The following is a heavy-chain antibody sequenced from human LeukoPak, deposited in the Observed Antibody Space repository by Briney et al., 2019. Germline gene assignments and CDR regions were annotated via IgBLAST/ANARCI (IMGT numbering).Heavy chain of an antibody. V-gene: IGHV1-69*13. CDR3: ARERYSRRDFDY. CDR1: GGTFSSYA. D-gene: IGHD4-11*01. Sequence: SVKVSCKAFGGTFSSYAISWVRQAPGQGLEWMGGIIPIFGTANYAQKFQGRVTITADESTSTAYMELSSLRSEDTAVYYCARERYSRRDFDYWGQGTLVTVSS. CDR2: IIPIFGTA. J-gene: IGHJ4*02.